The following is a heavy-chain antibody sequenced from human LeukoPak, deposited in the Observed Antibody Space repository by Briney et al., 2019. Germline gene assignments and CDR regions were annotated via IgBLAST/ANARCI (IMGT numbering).Heavy chain of an antibody. D-gene: IGHD1-26*01. J-gene: IGHJ4*02. CDR2: IYSGGST. CDR3: ARIFSGSYFY. V-gene: IGHV3-66*01. CDR1: GFTVSSNY. Sequence: PGGSLRLSCAASGFTVSSNYMSWVRQAPGQGLEWVSVIYSGGSTYYADSVKGRFTISRDNSKNTLYLQMNSLRAEDTAVYYCARIFSGSYFYWGQGTLVTVSS.